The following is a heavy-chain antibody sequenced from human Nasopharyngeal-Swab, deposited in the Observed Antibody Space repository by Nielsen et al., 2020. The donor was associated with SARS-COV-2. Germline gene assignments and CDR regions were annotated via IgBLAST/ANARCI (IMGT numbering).Heavy chain of an antibody. Sequence: SLKISCAASGFTFDDYAMHWVRQAPGKGLEWVSGISWNSGSIGYVDSVKGRFIISRDNSKNTLYLQMNTLRAEDTAVYYCARDGPITIYGVVYGMDVWGQGTTVTVSS. CDR1: GFTFDDYA. D-gene: IGHD3-3*01. CDR3: ARDGPITIYGVVYGMDV. V-gene: IGHV3-9*01. J-gene: IGHJ6*02. CDR2: ISWNSGSI.